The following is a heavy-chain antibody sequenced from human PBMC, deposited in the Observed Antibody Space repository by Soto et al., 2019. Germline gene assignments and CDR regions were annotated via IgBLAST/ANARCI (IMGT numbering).Heavy chain of an antibody. Sequence: GGSLRPSSAASGFTFSSYGMHWPRQAPGKGLAWVAVISYDGSNKYYADSVKGRFTISRDNSKNTLYLQMNSLRAEDTAVYYCAKDRVGTTVTYSYYYYYGMDVWGQGTTVTVSS. CDR1: GFTFSSYG. D-gene: IGHD4-17*01. J-gene: IGHJ6*02. V-gene: IGHV3-30*18. CDR2: ISYDGSNK. CDR3: AKDRVGTTVTYSYYYYYGMDV.